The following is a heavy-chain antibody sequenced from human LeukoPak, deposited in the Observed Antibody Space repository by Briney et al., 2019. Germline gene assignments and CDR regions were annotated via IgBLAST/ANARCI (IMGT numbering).Heavy chain of an antibody. CDR2: ISGSGGST. V-gene: IGHV3-23*01. CDR3: AKEARGPYYYDSSGYYYY. D-gene: IGHD3-22*01. Sequence: GGSLRLSCAASGFTFSSYAMSWVRQAPGKGLEWVSAISGSGGSTYYADSVKGRFTISRENSKNTLYLKMNSLRAEDTAVYYCAKEARGPYYYDSSGYYYYWGQGTLVTVSS. CDR1: GFTFSSYA. J-gene: IGHJ4*02.